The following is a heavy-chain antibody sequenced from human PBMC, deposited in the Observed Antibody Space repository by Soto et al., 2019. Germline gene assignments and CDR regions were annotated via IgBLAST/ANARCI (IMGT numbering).Heavy chain of an antibody. CDR2: INHSGSRT. J-gene: IGHJ4*02. CDR3: AGGYGYVWGRGDS. CDR1: GGSFNDYF. V-gene: IGHV4-34*01. D-gene: IGHD3-16*01. Sequence: QVQLQQWGAGLLKPSETLSLTCAVYGGSFNDYFWTWIRQPPGKGLEWIGEINHSGSRTIYNPSLKGRVTISVDTSKNQFSLKLSSVTAADTAVYYCAGGYGYVWGRGDSWGQGTLVTVSS.